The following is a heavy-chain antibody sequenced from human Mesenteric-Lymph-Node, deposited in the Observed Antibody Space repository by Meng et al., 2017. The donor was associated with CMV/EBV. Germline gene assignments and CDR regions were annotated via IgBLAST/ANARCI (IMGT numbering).Heavy chain of an antibody. D-gene: IGHD6-13*01. CDR1: GFIFDDYA. CDR2: INWNGGST. J-gene: IGHJ4*02. V-gene: IGHV3-20*04. Sequence: GESLKISCAASGFIFDDYAMHWVRQAPGKGLEWVSGINWNGGSTGYADSVKGRFTIPRDNAKNSLYLQMNSLRAEDTALYYCARDFYSSSEYFDYWGQGTLVTVSS. CDR3: ARDFYSSSEYFDY.